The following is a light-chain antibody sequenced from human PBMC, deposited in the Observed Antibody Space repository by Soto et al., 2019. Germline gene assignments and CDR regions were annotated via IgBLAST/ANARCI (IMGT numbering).Light chain of an antibody. CDR1: QSVSGSY. CDR3: HHYGSSPWT. Sequence: EIVLTQSPGTLSLSPGERATLSCRASQSVSGSYLAWYQQKYGQAPRLLIYATSRRATGIADRFSGSWSGTDLTLTISRLEPEYFAVYYCHHYGSSPWTFGQGTTVEIK. V-gene: IGKV3-20*01. J-gene: IGKJ1*01. CDR2: ATS.